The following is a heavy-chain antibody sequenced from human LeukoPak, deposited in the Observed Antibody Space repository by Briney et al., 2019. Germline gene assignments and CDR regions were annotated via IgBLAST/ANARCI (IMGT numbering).Heavy chain of an antibody. CDR1: GGTFSSYA. D-gene: IGHD3-10*01. J-gene: IGHJ4*02. CDR2: IIPIFGTA. Sequence: SVKVSCKASGGTFSSYAISWARQAPGQGLEWMGGIIPIFGTANYAQKFQGRVTITADESTSTAYMELSSLRSEDTAVYYCARALEGYYGSGSYSKDWGQGTLVTVSS. V-gene: IGHV1-69*01. CDR3: ARALEGYYGSGSYSKD.